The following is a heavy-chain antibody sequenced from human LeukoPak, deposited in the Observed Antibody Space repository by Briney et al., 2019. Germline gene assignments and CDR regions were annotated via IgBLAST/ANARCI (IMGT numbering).Heavy chain of an antibody. CDR3: ARRSIAVAGGFDY. Sequence: GGSLRLSCAAYGFTFTTHWMTWVRQAPGKGLEWVANIKEDGSEKYYVDSVRGRFTISRDNAKNSLYLHMKSLRAEDTAVYYCARRSIAVAGGFDYWGQGTLVTVSS. CDR2: IKEDGSEK. V-gene: IGHV3-7*01. J-gene: IGHJ4*02. D-gene: IGHD6-19*01. CDR1: GFTFTTHW.